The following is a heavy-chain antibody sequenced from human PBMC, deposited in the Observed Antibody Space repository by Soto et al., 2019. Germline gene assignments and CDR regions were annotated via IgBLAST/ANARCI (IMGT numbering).Heavy chain of an antibody. Sequence: ASETLSLTCTVSGGSISSYYWSWIRQPPGKGLEWIGYIYYSGSTNYNPSLKSRVTISVDTSKNQFSLKLSSVTAADTAVYYCARDQGAEAGIQGYNWFDPWGQGTLVTVSS. CDR1: GGSISSYY. D-gene: IGHD6-13*01. CDR2: IYYSGST. J-gene: IGHJ5*02. CDR3: ARDQGAEAGIQGYNWFDP. V-gene: IGHV4-59*01.